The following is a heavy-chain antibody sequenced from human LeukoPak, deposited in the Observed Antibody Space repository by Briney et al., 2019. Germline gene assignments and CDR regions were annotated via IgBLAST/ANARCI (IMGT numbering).Heavy chain of an antibody. V-gene: IGHV4-38-2*01. CDR2: LYHSGSP. J-gene: IGHJ6*03. CDR3: AGGPGYCTSSSCNWGTYYYYYMDV. Sequence: PSETLSLTCAVSGYSISSGYYWGWIRQPPGKGLEWIGTLYHSGSPFYNPSLKSRVTISVDTSKNQFSLKLSSVTAADTAVYYCAGGPGYCTSSSCNWGTYYYYYMDVWGKGTTVTVSS. D-gene: IGHD2-2*01. CDR1: GYSISSGYY.